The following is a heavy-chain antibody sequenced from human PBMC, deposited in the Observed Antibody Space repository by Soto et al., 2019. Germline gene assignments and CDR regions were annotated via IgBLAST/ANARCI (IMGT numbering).Heavy chain of an antibody. V-gene: IGHV4-59*01. J-gene: IGHJ3*02. CDR2: IYYSGST. CDR1: GGSISSYY. D-gene: IGHD5-12*01. CDR3: GRVFGETVATNAFDI. Sequence: PSETLSLTCTVSGGSISSYYWSWIRQPPGKGLEWIGYIYYSGSTNYNPSLKSRVTISVDTSKNQFSLKLSSVTAADTAVYYCGRVFGETVATNAFDIWGQGTMVTVS.